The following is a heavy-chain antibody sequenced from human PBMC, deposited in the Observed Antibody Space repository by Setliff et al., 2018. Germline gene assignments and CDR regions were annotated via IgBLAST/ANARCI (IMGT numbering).Heavy chain of an antibody. J-gene: IGHJ5*02. CDR1: GYSISSGYY. Sequence: SETLSLTCTVSGYSISSGYYWGWIRQPPGKGLEWIGSIYHSGSTYYNPSLKSRVPISVDTSKNQFSLKLTSVTAADTAVYDCASRGVGAYDYVWGSSPSDWFDPWGQGTLVTVSS. V-gene: IGHV4-38-2*02. D-gene: IGHD3-16*01. CDR2: IYHSGST. CDR3: ASRGVGAYDYVWGSSPSDWFDP.